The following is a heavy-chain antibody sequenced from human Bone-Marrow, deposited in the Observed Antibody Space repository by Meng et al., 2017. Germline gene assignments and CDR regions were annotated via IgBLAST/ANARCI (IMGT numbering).Heavy chain of an antibody. D-gene: IGHD1-26*01. CDR1: GFTFSSYE. CDR2: ISSSGSTI. V-gene: IGHV3-48*03. CDR3: ARDEWELLRRGIFDY. J-gene: IGHJ4*02. Sequence: GGSLRLSCAASGFTFSSYEMNWVRQAPGKGLEWVSYISSSGSTIYYADSVKGRFTISRDNAKNSLYLQMNSLRAEDTAVYYCARDEWELLRRGIFDYWGQGTRVTVSS.